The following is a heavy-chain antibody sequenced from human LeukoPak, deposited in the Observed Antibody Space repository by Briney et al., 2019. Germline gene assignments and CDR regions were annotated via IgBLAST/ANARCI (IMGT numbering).Heavy chain of an antibody. V-gene: IGHV3-30*02. CDR3: ARDRSPMMKRWEGDAFDI. CDR2: IRYDGSNK. D-gene: IGHD1-26*01. Sequence: GGSLRLSCAASGFGFSSYGMHWVRQAPGKGLEWVTFIRYDGSNKYYTDSVKGRFTISRDNSKNTLYLQMNSLTTEDTAVYYCARDRSPMMKRWEGDAFDIWGQGTMVTVSS. CDR1: GFGFSSYG. J-gene: IGHJ3*02.